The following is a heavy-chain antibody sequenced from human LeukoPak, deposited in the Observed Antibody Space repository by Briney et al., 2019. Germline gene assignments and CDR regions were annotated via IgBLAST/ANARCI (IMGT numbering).Heavy chain of an antibody. CDR2: INPYSGGT. CDR1: GYTFSDYY. Sequence: ASVKVSCKASGYTFSDYYMHLGRQAPGQGLELMGWINPYSGGTNYAEKFQGRVTMTRDTSMTTAYMELSSLRSDDTAMYYCATLRRSGWYIGDWGQGTLVTVSS. D-gene: IGHD6-19*01. CDR3: ATLRRSGWYIGD. J-gene: IGHJ4*02. V-gene: IGHV1-2*02.